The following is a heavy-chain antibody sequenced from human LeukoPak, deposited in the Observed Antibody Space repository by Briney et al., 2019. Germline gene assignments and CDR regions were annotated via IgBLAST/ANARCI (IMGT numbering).Heavy chain of an antibody. CDR2: IIPISGTA. D-gene: IGHD3-22*01. CDR1: GGTFISYA. Sequence: SVKVSCKASGGTFISYAISWVRQAPGQGLEWMGGIIPISGTANYAQKFQGRVTITTDESTSTAYMELSSLRSEDTAVYYCASSFRGHYYSYYFDYWGQGTLVTVSS. CDR3: ASSFRGHYYSYYFDY. J-gene: IGHJ4*02. V-gene: IGHV1-69*05.